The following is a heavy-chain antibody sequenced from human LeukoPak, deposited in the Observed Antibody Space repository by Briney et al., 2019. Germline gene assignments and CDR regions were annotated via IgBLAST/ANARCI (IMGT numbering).Heavy chain of an antibody. J-gene: IGHJ4*02. CDR3: ARRYCSSTSFYYFDY. D-gene: IGHD2-2*01. Sequence: ASVKVSCKSSGYTCTDYYMHWVRQSPGQGLEWMGWINPNSAGTNYAQNFQGRVTMTRDTSINTAYMELTRLRSDDTAVYYCARRYCSSTSFYYFDYWGQGT. CDR1: GYTCTDYY. V-gene: IGHV1-2*02. CDR2: INPNSAGT.